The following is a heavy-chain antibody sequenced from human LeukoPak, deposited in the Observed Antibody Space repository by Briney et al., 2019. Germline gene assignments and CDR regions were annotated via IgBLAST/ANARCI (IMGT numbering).Heavy chain of an antibody. V-gene: IGHV3-21*01. D-gene: IGHD3-22*01. CDR3: ARVRSSGYVDY. CDR2: ISSSSSYI. CDR1: GFTFSSYS. Sequence: GVSLRLSCAASGFTFSSYSMNWVRQAPGKGLEWVSSISSSSSYIYYADSVKGRFTISRDNAKNSLYLQMNSLRAEDTAVYYCARVRSSGYVDYWGQGTLVTVSS. J-gene: IGHJ4*02.